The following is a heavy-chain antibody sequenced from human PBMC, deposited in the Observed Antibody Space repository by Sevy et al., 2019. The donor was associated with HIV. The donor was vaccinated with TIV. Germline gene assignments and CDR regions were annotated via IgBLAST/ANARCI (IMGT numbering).Heavy chain of an antibody. J-gene: IGHJ3*02. Sequence: GGSLRLSCAASGFTFSSYAMNWVRQAPGKGLEWVSTIFGSGGGTYYADSVKGRFTISRDNYKNTLYLQMNNVRAEDTAVCYCAAGRDDSSGSFDAFDIWGQGTMVTVSS. CDR3: AAGRDDSSGSFDAFDI. CDR1: GFTFSSYA. V-gene: IGHV3-23*01. CDR2: IFGSGGGT. D-gene: IGHD3-22*01.